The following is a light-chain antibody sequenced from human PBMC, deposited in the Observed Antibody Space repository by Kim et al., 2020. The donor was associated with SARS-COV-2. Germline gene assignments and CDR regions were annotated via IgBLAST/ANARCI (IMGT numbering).Light chain of an antibody. J-gene: IGKJ1*01. CDR3: QQRIDSWT. Sequence: EIVLTHSPATLSLSPGERATLSCRASQSVSDYLAWYQQKPGQAPRLLIYDASNRATGIPARFSGSGSGTDFTLTISSLQPEDFAVYYCQQRIDSWTFGQGTKVDIK. CDR2: DAS. CDR1: QSVSDY. V-gene: IGKV3-11*01.